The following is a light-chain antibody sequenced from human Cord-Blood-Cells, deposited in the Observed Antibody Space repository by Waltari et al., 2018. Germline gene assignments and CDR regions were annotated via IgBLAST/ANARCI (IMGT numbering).Light chain of an antibody. CDR1: SSSVGGSTS. CDR3: CSYAGSYTWV. V-gene: IGLV2-11*01. J-gene: IGLJ3*02. Sequence: QSALTQPRSVSGSPGPSVTIPCTGTSSSVGGSTSVPWYQQHPGKAPKLMIYDVSKRPAGVPDRFSGSKSGNTASLTISGLQAEDEADYYCCSYAGSYTWVFGGGTKLTVL. CDR2: DVS.